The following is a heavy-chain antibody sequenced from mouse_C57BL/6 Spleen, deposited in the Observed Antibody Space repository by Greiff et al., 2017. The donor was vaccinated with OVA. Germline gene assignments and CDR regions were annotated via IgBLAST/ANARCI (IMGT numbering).Heavy chain of an antibody. CDR3: ARRETGTYFDY. D-gene: IGHD4-1*01. Sequence: QVQLQQPGAELVKPGASVKLSCKASGYTFTSYWMQWVKQRPGQGLEWIGEIDPSDSYTNYNQKFKGKATLTVDTSSSTAYMQLSSLTSEDSAVYYCARRETGTYFDYWGQGTTLTVSS. V-gene: IGHV1-50*01. CDR1: GYTFTSYW. CDR2: IDPSDSYT. J-gene: IGHJ2*01.